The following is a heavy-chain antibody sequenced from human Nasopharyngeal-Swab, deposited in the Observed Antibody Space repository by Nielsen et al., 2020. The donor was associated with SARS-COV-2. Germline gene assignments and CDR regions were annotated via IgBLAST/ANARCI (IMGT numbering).Heavy chain of an antibody. Sequence: GESLKISCAASEFTFSSYAMSWVRQAPGKGLEWVSTISGSDGSAYYADSVKGRFTISRDNSMHTLFLQMNSLRAEDTAVYYCARIRTGAYFDYWGQGTLVTVSS. CDR2: ISGSDGSA. J-gene: IGHJ4*02. CDR1: EFTFSSYA. D-gene: IGHD1-14*01. CDR3: ARIRTGAYFDY. V-gene: IGHV3-23*01.